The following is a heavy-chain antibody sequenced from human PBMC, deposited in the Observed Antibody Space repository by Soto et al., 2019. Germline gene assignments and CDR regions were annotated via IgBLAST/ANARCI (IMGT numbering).Heavy chain of an antibody. CDR1: GFIFSTYG. J-gene: IGHJ4*02. D-gene: IGHD1-26*01. V-gene: IGHV3-30*18. CDR2: ISYDGSDE. Sequence: QVQLVESGGGVVQPGRSLRLTCAASGFIFSTYGIHWVRQAPGKGLEWVARISYDGSDEYYADSVKGRFTISRDNSKNTLYLQMNSLRAEDTALYYCAKDRGSYFDSWGQGALVTVSS. CDR3: AKDRGSYFDS.